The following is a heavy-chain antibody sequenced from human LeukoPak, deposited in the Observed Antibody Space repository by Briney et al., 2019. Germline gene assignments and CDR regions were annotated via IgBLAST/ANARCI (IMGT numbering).Heavy chain of an antibody. D-gene: IGHD3-10*01. J-gene: IGHJ4*02. V-gene: IGHV3-48*03. CDR2: ISSSGRTI. CDR3: ARSEKVRGIIIDYFDS. CDR1: GFTFSSYE. Sequence: GGSLRLSCAASGFTFSSYEMNWVRQAPGKGLEWVSYISSSGRTIYYADSVKGRFTISRDNAKNSLYLQMNSLRAEDTAVYYSARSEKVRGIIIDYFDSWGQGTLVTVSS.